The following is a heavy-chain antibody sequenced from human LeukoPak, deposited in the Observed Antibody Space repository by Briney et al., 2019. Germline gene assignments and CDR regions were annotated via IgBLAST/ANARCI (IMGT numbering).Heavy chain of an antibody. Sequence: SETLSLTCTVSGGSISSYYWSWIRQPPAKGLEWIGYIYYSGSTNYNPSLKSRVTISGDTSKNQFSLRLSSVTAADTAVYYCARASYSYDINGWVPFDYWGQGTLVTVSS. V-gene: IGHV4-59*08. D-gene: IGHD3-22*01. J-gene: IGHJ4*02. CDR1: GGSISSYY. CDR3: ARASYSYDINGWVPFDY. CDR2: IYYSGST.